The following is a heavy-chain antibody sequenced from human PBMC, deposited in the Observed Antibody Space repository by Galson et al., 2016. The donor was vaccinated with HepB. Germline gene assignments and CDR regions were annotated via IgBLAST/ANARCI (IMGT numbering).Heavy chain of an antibody. CDR3: ARDGSYCGGDCYSCHYGLDV. J-gene: IGHJ6*02. CDR2: ISSTSNTI. CDR1: GFTFGSYS. D-gene: IGHD2-21*02. V-gene: IGHV3-48*02. Sequence: SLRLSCAVSGFTFGSYSMNWVRQAPGKGLEWVSYISSTSNTIFYADSVQGRFTISRDNAKNSLYLQMNSLRDEDTAVYYCARDGSYCGGDCYSCHYGLDVWGQGTTVTVSS.